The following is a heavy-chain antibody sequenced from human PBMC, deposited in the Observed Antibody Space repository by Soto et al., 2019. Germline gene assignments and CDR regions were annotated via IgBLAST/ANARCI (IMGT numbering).Heavy chain of an antibody. Sequence: SETLSLTCTVSGASISRYYWSWIRQPPGKGLEWIGYVHYSGSTSYNPSLKSRVTISIDMSKTHFSLKLTSVTAADSAVYFCARHTTAYFEYWGQGALVTVSS. D-gene: IGHD1-1*01. CDR2: VHYSGST. V-gene: IGHV4-59*08. CDR1: GASISRYY. J-gene: IGHJ4*02. CDR3: ARHTTAYFEY.